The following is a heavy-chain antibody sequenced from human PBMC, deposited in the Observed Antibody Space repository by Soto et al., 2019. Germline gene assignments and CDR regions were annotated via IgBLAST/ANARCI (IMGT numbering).Heavy chain of an antibody. CDR2: INQDGSEK. Sequence: EVQVLESGGGLVQPGGSLRLSCAASGFSFRSYWLNWVRQAPGKGLEWVANINQDGSEKYYVDSVKGRFTISRDNAKNSLYLQMNSLRVEDTAVYYCARGSTDHFWSVYIYYAMDVWGQGTTVTFSS. V-gene: IGHV3-7*03. CDR3: ARGSTDHFWSVYIYYAMDV. J-gene: IGHJ6*02. CDR1: GFSFRSYW. D-gene: IGHD3-3*02.